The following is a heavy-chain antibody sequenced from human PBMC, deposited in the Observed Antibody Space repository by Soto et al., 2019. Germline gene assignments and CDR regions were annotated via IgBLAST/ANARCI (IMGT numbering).Heavy chain of an antibody. V-gene: IGHV3-23*01. CDR1: GFTFSSYA. J-gene: IGHJ6*02. D-gene: IGHD3-3*01. CDR3: AKGMERITIFGVVIIPFYYYRMDV. Sequence: EVQLLESGGGLVQPGGSLRLSCAASGFTFSSYAMSWVREAPGKGLEWGSAIGGSGGSTFYADSVKGRFINSRNNSKNTLYLTNNHLRAEDTAVYHCAKGMERITIFGVVIIPFYYYRMDVWGQGTTVTV. CDR2: IGGSGGST.